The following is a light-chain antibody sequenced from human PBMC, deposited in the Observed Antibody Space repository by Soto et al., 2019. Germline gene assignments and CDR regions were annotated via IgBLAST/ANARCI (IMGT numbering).Light chain of an antibody. CDR3: QQSGT. V-gene: IGKV1-5*01. Sequence: DIQMTQSPSTLSASVGHRVTITCRASQSISSWLAWDQQKPGKAPKLLSYDASSLESGVPSRLSGSGSGTEFTLTISSLQPDDFATYYCQQSGTFGQGTKLEIK. CDR2: DAS. J-gene: IGKJ2*02. CDR1: QSISSW.